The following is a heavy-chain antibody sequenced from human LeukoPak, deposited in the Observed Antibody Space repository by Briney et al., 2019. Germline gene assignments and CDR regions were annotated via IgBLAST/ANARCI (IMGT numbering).Heavy chain of an antibody. V-gene: IGHV3-33*01. CDR1: GFTFSSYD. J-gene: IGHJ3*02. CDR3: AREASDAFDI. Sequence: GGSLRLSCAASGFTFSSYDMHWVREAPGKGLEWVALIWYDGSNKNYADSVKGRFTISRDNSKNTLFLQMNSLRAEDTAVYYCAREASDAFDIWGQGTMVTVSS. CDR2: IWYDGSNK.